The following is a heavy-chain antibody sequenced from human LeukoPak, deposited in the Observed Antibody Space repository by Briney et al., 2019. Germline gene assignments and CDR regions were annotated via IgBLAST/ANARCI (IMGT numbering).Heavy chain of an antibody. CDR2: INEDGSEK. V-gene: IGHV3-7*01. CDR3: AREKYYYDKSGYYY. Sequence: GSLRLSCAASGFSFSTYWMTWVRQAPGKGLEWVANINEDGSEKYYVDSVKGRFTISRDNSKNSLYLQMHSLRAEDTAVYFCAREKYYYDKSGYYYWGQGTLVTVSS. J-gene: IGHJ4*02. CDR1: GFSFSTYW. D-gene: IGHD3-22*01.